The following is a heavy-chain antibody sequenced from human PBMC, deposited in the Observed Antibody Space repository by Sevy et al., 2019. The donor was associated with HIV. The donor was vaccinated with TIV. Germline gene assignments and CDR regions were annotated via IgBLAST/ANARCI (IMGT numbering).Heavy chain of an antibody. CDR3: AKPPDSGYAYFDY. CDR1: GFTFSSYA. D-gene: IGHD5-12*01. J-gene: IGHJ4*02. V-gene: IGHV3-30*04. CDR2: ISNDGSNK. Sequence: GGSLRLSCAASGFTFSSYAMHWVRQAPGKGLEWVAVISNDGSNKYYADSVKGRFTISRDNSKNTLYLQMNSLRAEDTAVYYCAKPPDSGYAYFDYWGQGTLVTVSS.